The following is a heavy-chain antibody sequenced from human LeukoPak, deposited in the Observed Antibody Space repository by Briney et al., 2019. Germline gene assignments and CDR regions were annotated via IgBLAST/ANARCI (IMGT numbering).Heavy chain of an antibody. D-gene: IGHD4/OR15-4a*01. J-gene: IGHJ3*01. CDR3: ARPYFGDDTFDF. CDR2: IFPRDSDT. Sequence: GESLKISCKASGYTFINYWIGWVRQMPGNGLEWVGIIFPRDSDTRYSPSFQGQVTISADKSISTAYLQWSSLKASDTAMYYYARPYFGDDTFDFWGQGTMVTVSS. V-gene: IGHV5-51*01. CDR1: GYTFINYW.